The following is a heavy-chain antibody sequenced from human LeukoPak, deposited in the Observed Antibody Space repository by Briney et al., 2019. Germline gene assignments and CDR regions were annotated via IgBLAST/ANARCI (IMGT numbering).Heavy chain of an antibody. CDR3: ARDGPASSDPYYYYYMDV. Sequence: SETLSLTCTVSGGSISSYYWSWIRQPPGKGLEWLGYIYYSGSTNYNPSLKSRVTISVDTSKNQFSLKLSSVTAADTAVYYCARDGPASSDPYYYYYMDVWGKGTTVTVSS. D-gene: IGHD1-14*01. J-gene: IGHJ6*03. V-gene: IGHV4-59*12. CDR2: IYYSGST. CDR1: GGSISSYY.